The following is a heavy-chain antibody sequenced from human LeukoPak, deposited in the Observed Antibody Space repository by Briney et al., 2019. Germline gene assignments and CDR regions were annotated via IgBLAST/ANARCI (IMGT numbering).Heavy chain of an antibody. CDR2: IYSGDYT. CDR3: AKRRCSAVSCPYYFDS. J-gene: IGHJ4*02. Sequence: PGGSLRLSCAASGFTVSSNHMSWVRQAPGKGLEWVSVIYSGDYTYYADSVKGRFTISRDNSKNTLYLQMNSLRAEDTAVYYCAKRRCSAVSCPYYFDSWGQGTLVTVSS. V-gene: IGHV3-53*01. CDR1: GFTVSSNH. D-gene: IGHD2-15*01.